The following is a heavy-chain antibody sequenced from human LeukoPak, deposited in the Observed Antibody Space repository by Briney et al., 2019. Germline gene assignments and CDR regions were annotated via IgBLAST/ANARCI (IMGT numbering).Heavy chain of an antibody. CDR3: ARCLYGSGSYYYQDWFDP. J-gene: IGHJ5*02. V-gene: IGHV1-18*04. CDR2: ISAYNGNT. D-gene: IGHD3-10*01. CDR1: GYTFTSYG. Sequence: ASVKVSCKASGYTFTSYGISWVRQAPGQGLEWMGWISAYNGNTNYAQKLQGRVTITTATSTSTAYMELRSLRSDDTAVYYCARCLYGSGSYYYQDWFDPWDQGTLVTVSS.